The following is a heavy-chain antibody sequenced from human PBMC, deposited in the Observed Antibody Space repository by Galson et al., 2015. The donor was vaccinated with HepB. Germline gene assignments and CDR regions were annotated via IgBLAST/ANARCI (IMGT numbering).Heavy chain of an antibody. CDR3: ARDRGILATMGFDP. CDR2: IGAYNGDT. J-gene: IGHJ5*02. CDR1: NYTFTSYG. Sequence: SVKVSCKASNYTFTSYGISWVRQAPGQGLEWMGWIGAYNGDTKYAQKFQGRITMTTDTSTSTVFLELKSLKSDDTAMYYCARDRGILATMGFDPWGQGTLVIVSP. D-gene: IGHD5-12*01. V-gene: IGHV1-18*01.